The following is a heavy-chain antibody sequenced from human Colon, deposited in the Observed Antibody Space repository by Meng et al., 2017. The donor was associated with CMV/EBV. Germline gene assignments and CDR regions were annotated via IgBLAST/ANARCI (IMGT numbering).Heavy chain of an antibody. CDR2: IAPIFGTI. Sequence: QVQLVHSGDEVKKPGSSVKVSCKTSVDIISRQTVSWVRQAPGQGLEWMGKIAPIFGTIKYAEKFQGRVTITADHPTSTVYMELISLRSDDTAVYYCARDWAWTHDYWGQGTLVTVSS. D-gene: IGHD1-1*01. CDR1: VDIISRQT. V-gene: IGHV1-69*08. J-gene: IGHJ4*02. CDR3: ARDWAWTHDY.